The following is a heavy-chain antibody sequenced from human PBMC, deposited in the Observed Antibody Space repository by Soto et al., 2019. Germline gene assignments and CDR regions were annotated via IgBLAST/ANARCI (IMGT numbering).Heavy chain of an antibody. J-gene: IGHJ4*02. V-gene: IGHV1-18*01. Sequence: QVQLVQSGAEVKKPGASVKVSCKASGYTFTSYGISWVRQAPGQGLEWMGWISAYNGNTNYAQKLQGRVTMTTDTSTSTAYMELRSLRSDDTAVYYCAISERYCSGGSCSSFDYWGQGTMVTVSS. CDR2: ISAYNGNT. CDR3: AISERYCSGGSCSSFDY. CDR1: GYTFTSYG. D-gene: IGHD2-15*01.